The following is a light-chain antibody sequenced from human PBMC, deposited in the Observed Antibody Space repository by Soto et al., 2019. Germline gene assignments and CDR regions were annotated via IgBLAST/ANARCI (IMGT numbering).Light chain of an antibody. CDR1: QSVTTN. V-gene: IGKV3-15*01. Sequence: ETVLTQSPATLSVSPWERATFSCRASQSVTTNLAWYQQKPGQVPRLLIYGASTRATGIPARFSGSGSGTEFTLSISSLQSDDFAIYHCQQYHSWPHTFGQGTKLEIK. CDR2: GAS. J-gene: IGKJ2*01. CDR3: QQYHSWPHT.